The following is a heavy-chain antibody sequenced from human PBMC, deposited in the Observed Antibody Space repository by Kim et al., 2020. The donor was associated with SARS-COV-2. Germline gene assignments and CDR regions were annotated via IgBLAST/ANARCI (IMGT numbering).Heavy chain of an antibody. D-gene: IGHD4-17*01. Sequence: GGSLRLSCAASGFTFSDYYMSWIRQAPGKGLEWVSYISSSSSYTNYADSVKGRFTISRDNAKNSLYLQMNSLRAEDTAVYYCARENYGGVFDYWGQGTLVTVSS. CDR2: ISSSSSYT. CDR1: GFTFSDYY. J-gene: IGHJ4*02. CDR3: ARENYGGVFDY. V-gene: IGHV3-11*05.